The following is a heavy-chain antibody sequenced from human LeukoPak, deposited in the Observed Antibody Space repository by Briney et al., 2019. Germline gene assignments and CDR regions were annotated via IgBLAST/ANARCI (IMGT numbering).Heavy chain of an antibody. D-gene: IGHD5-18*01. J-gene: IGHJ3*02. CDR3: ARLVRRGYKDAFDI. Sequence: SETLSLTCTVSGGSISSYYWSWIRQPPGKGLEWIGYIYYSGSTNYNPSLKSRVTISVDTSKNQFSLKLSSVTAADTAVYYCARLVRRGYKDAFDIWGQGTMVTVSS. CDR2: IYYSGST. CDR1: GGSISSYY. V-gene: IGHV4-59*08.